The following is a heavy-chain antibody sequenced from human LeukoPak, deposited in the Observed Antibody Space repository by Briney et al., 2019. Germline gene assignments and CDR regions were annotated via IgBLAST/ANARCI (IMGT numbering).Heavy chain of an antibody. V-gene: IGHV4-39*01. J-gene: IGHJ4*02. CDR2: IYYSGST. D-gene: IGHD6-13*01. CDR3: ARISWTAAAFYFDY. Sequence: PSETLSLTCTVSGGSISSSSYYWGWIRQPPEKGLEWIGSIYYSGSTYYNPSLKSRVTISVDTSKNQFSLKLSSVTAADTAVYYCARISWTAAAFYFDYWGQGTLVTVSS. CDR1: GGSISSSSYY.